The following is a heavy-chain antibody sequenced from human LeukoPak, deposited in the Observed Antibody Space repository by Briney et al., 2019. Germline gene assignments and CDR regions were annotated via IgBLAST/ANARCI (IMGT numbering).Heavy chain of an antibody. CDR1: GFTFSSYS. CDR2: ISSSSSTI. V-gene: IGHV3-48*01. Sequence: PGGSLRLSCAASGFTFSSYSMNWVRQAPGKGLEWVSYISSSSSTIYYADSVKGRFTISRDNAKNSLYLQMNSLRAEDTAVYYCARGVTTLGGYNWFDPWGQGTLVTVSS. CDR3: ARGVTTLGGYNWFDP. D-gene: IGHD2-21*02. J-gene: IGHJ5*02.